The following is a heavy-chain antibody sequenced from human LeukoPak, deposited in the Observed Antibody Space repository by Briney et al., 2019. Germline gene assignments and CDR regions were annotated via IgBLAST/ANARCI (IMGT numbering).Heavy chain of an antibody. CDR2: VNTKGET. D-gene: IGHD2-8*01. CDR3: ATSNDAKIAPFDH. CDR1: GVSMSAFQ. Sequence: SETLSLTCTVSGVSMSAFQWSWVLQSPEKGLEWIGCVNTKGETNYNPSLKSRVITSVDTSKSQFSLRLTSVTAADTAVYYCATSNDAKIAPFDHWGQGALVTVSS. J-gene: IGHJ4*02. V-gene: IGHV4-4*09.